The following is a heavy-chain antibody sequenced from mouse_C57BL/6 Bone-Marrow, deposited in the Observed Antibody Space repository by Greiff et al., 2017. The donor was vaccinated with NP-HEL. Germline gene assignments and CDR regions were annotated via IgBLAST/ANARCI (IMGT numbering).Heavy chain of an antibody. J-gene: IGHJ1*03. V-gene: IGHV7-1*01. Sequence: EVMLVESGGGLVQSGRSLRLSCATSGFTFSDFYMEWVRQAPGKGLEWIAASRNKANDYTTEYSASVKGRFIVSRDTSQSILYLQMNALRAEDTAIYYCARGGNYGSSRYWYFDVWGTGTTVTVSS. CDR3: ARGGNYGSSRYWYFDV. CDR2: SRNKANDYTT. CDR1: GFTFSDFY. D-gene: IGHD1-1*01.